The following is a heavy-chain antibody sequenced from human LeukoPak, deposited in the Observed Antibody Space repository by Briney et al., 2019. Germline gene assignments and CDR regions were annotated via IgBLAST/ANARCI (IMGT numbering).Heavy chain of an antibody. V-gene: IGHV3-30-3*01. J-gene: IGHJ1*01. CDR1: GFTFSSYA. D-gene: IGHD6-13*01. CDR3: ARAGGSSTWYVWYFQH. CDR2: ISYDGSNK. Sequence: PGRSLRLSCAASGFTFSSYAMHWVRQAPGKGLEWVAVISYDGSNKYYADSVKGRFTISRDNSQNTLDLQMNSLRAEDTAVYYCARAGGSSTWYVWYFQHWGQGTLVTVSS.